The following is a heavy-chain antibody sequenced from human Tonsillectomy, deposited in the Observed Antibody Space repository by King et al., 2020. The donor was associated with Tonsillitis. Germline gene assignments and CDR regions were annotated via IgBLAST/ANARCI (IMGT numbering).Heavy chain of an antibody. J-gene: IGHJ6*02. CDR2: LSSSSSSI. D-gene: IGHD3-10*01. Sequence: VQLVESGGGLVKPGGSLRLSCAASGFTFSSYGMNWVRQAPGKGLEWVSSLSSSSSSIYYADSGKGRFTISSDNAKNSRYLQIGSLRAEDTAVYYCSSEGLWFGEGDYYYYGMDVWGPGTTVTVSS. CDR3: SSEGLWFGEGDYYYYGMDV. V-gene: IGHV3-21*01. CDR1: GFTFSSYG.